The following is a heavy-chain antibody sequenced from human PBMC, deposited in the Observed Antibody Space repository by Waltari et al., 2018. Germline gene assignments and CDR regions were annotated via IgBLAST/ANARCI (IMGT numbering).Heavy chain of an antibody. J-gene: IGHJ3*02. CDR2: IYHSGST. D-gene: IGHD3-3*01. CDR3: ARDPGRITIFGVVRGDAFDI. Sequence: QVQLQESGPGLVKPSETLSLTCTVSGYSISSGYYWGWIRQPPGKGREWIGSIYHSGSTYYNPSLKSRVTISVDTSKNQFSLKLSSVTAADTAVYYCARDPGRITIFGVVRGDAFDIWGQGTMVTVSS. V-gene: IGHV4-38-2*02. CDR1: GYSISSGYY.